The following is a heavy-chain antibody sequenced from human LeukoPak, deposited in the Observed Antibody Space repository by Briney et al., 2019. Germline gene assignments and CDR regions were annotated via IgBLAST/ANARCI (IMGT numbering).Heavy chain of an antibody. D-gene: IGHD2-2*01. CDR2: IKSKTDGGTT. Sequence: PGGSLRLSCAASGFTFSNAWMSWVRQAPGKGLEWVGRIKSKTDGGTTDYAAPVKGRFTISRDDSKNTLYLQMNSLKTEDTAVYYCTTDKEGRSSTRCPDYWGQGTLVTVSS. CDR1: GFTFSNAW. V-gene: IGHV3-15*01. J-gene: IGHJ4*02. CDR3: TTDKEGRSSTRCPDY.